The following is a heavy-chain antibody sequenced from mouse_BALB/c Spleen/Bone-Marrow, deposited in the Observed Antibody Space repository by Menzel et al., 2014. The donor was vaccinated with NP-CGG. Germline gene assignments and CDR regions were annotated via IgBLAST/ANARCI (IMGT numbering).Heavy chain of an antibody. V-gene: IGHV1-83*01. J-gene: IGHJ1*01. CDR1: GYTFTDYV. D-gene: IGHD2-4*01. Sequence: VQLQQSGPELVKPGASVKMSCKASGYTFTDYVISWVKQRTGQGLEWIGEIYPGSGSTYYNEKFKGKATLTADKSSNTAYMQLSSLTSEDSAVYFCARYYDYDWYFDVSGAGTTVTVSS. CDR2: IYPGSGST. CDR3: ARYYDYDWYFDV.